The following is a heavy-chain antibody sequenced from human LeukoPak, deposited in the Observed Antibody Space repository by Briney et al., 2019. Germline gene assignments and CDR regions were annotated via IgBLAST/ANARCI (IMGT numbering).Heavy chain of an antibody. Sequence: PGGSLRLSCAASGFTVSSNYMSWVRPAPGKGLEWVSVIYSGGSTYYADSVKGRFTISRDNSKNTLYLQMNSLRAEDTAVYYCARGGWNYESDYWGQGTLVTVSS. D-gene: IGHD1-7*01. J-gene: IGHJ4*02. CDR2: IYSGGST. CDR3: ARGGWNYESDY. V-gene: IGHV3-53*01. CDR1: GFTVSSNY.